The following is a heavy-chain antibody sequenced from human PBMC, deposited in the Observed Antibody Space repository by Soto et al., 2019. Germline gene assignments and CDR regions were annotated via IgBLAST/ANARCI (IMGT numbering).Heavy chain of an antibody. Sequence: EVQLVESGGGLVQPGGSLRLSCAASGFTFSSYNMNWVRQAPGKGLEWVSYISGSSSTIYYADSVKGRFTISRDNXQNSLYRQMNSMRDEDTAVYYCASGCTSAGCWLMTWGQGTLVTVSS. J-gene: IGHJ5*02. V-gene: IGHV3-48*02. CDR2: ISGSSSTI. CDR3: ASGCTSAGCWLMT. CDR1: GFTFSSYN. D-gene: IGHD2-8*01.